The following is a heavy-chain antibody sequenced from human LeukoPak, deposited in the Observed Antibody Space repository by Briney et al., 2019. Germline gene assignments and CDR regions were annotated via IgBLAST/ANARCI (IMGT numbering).Heavy chain of an antibody. CDR2: IQYDGSNK. Sequence: GGSLRLSCTASGFTLSTYTINWVRQAPGKGLEWVTFIQYDGSNKYYADSVKGRFTISRDNSKNTLYLQMNSLRAEDTAVYYCARSLTMVRGYDYWGQGTLVTVSS. D-gene: IGHD3-10*01. V-gene: IGHV3-30*04. J-gene: IGHJ4*02. CDR1: GFTLSTYT. CDR3: ARSLTMVRGYDY.